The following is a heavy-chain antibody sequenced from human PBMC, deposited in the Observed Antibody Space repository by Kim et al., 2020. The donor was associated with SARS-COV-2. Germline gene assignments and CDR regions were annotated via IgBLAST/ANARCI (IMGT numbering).Heavy chain of an antibody. J-gene: IGHJ4*02. Sequence: FTISRDNSKNALYLQMNSLRAEDTAVYYCARDGRQKGDTNYDFWSALFDYWGQGTLVTVSS. CDR3: ARDGRQKGDTNYDFWSALFDY. V-gene: IGHV3-30*01. D-gene: IGHD3-3*01.